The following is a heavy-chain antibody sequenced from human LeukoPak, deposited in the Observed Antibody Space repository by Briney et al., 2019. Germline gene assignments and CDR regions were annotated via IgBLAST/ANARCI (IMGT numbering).Heavy chain of an antibody. J-gene: IGHJ4*02. CDR2: INPNSGGT. CDR3: AREGSWYSADY. Sequence: ASVMVSCKASGYTFTGYYMHWVRQAPGQGLEWMGRINPNSGGTNYAQEFQGRVTMTRDTSISTAYMELSRLRSDDTAVFYCAREGSWYSADYWGQGTLVTVSS. CDR1: GYTFTGYY. V-gene: IGHV1-2*06. D-gene: IGHD6-13*01.